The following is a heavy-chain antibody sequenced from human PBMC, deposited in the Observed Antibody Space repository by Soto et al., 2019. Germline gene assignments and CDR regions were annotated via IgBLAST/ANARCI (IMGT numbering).Heavy chain of an antibody. D-gene: IGHD6-6*01. CDR3: AREYSSSSSFYFNYTDV. CDR2: ISAYNGNT. J-gene: IGHJ6*03. V-gene: IGHV1-18*01. CDR1: GYTFTFYG. Sequence: ASVKVSCKASGYTFTFYGISWVRQAPGQGLEWMGWISAYNGNTNYAQKLQGRVTMPTDTSTSTAYMELRSLRFDDTAVYYCAREYSSSSSFYFNYTDVLGKYTMVLLSS.